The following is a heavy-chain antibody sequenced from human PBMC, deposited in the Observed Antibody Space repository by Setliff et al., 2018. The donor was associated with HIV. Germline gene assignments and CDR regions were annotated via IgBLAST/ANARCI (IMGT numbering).Heavy chain of an antibody. D-gene: IGHD2-15*01. CDR1: GYTFSNYS. Sequence: ASVKVSCKTSGYTFSNYSIHWVRLAPGHGPEWLGRINPNNGGTDYAQKFQGRVTMSLDTSTNTVYLALKGLTSDDTAVYYCAKPRIFDSFDVWGPGTVVTVSS. J-gene: IGHJ3*01. CDR2: INPNNGGT. CDR3: AKPRIFDSFDV. V-gene: IGHV1-2*06.